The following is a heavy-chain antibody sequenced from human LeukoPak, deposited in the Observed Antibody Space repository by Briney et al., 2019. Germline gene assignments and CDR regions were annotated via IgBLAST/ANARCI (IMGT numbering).Heavy chain of an antibody. J-gene: IGHJ4*02. V-gene: IGHV3-21*01. CDR2: ISSSSSYI. CDR1: GFTFSTYK. D-gene: IGHD4-17*01. CDR3: ARGKTTVTTYFDY. Sequence: GGSLRLSCAASGFTFSTYKMSWVRQAPGKGLEGVSSISSSSSYINYADSVKGRFTISRDNAKNSLYLQMNSLRAEDTAVYYCARGKTTVTTYFDYWGQGTLVTVSS.